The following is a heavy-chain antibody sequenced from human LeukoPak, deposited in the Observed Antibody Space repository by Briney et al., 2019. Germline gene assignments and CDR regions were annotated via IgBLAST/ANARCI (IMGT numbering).Heavy chain of an antibody. J-gene: IGHJ5*02. CDR1: GYTFTSHD. Sequence: GASVKVSCKASGYTFTSHDINWVRQATGQGLEWMGWMNPNSGNTGYAQKFQGRVTMTRDTSISTAYMELSRLRSDDTAVYYCARDRGYCSSTSCYGWFDPWGQGTLATVSS. CDR2: MNPNSGNT. CDR3: ARDRGYCSSTSCYGWFDP. V-gene: IGHV1-8*02. D-gene: IGHD2-2*01.